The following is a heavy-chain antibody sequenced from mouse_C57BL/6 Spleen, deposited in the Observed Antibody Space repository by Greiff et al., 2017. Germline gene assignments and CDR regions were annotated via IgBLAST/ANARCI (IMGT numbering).Heavy chain of an antibody. Sequence: DVQLQQSGAELVRPGASVKLSCTASGFNIKDDYMHWVKQRPEQGLEWIGWIDPENGDTEYASKFQGKATITADTSSNTAYLQLSSLTSEDTAVYYCTKKREDSSGYWFAYWGQGTLVTVSA. CDR2: IDPENGDT. D-gene: IGHD3-2*02. CDR1: GFNIKDDY. V-gene: IGHV14-4*01. J-gene: IGHJ3*01. CDR3: TKKREDSSGYWFAY.